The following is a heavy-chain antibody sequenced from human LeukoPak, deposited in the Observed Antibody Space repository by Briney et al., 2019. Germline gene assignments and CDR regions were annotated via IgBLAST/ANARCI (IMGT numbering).Heavy chain of an antibody. J-gene: IGHJ4*02. CDR3: AREEEVGYCSSTSCLKAFDS. D-gene: IGHD2-2*01. CDR2: ISTHNGNT. V-gene: IGHV1-18*01. CDR1: GYTFTSYG. Sequence: GASVRVSCKASGYTFTSYGISWVRQAPGQGLEWVAWISTHNGNTDYAQKFQGRVTMATDTYTSTAYMELRSLRSDDTAVYYCAREEEVGYCSSTSCLKAFDSWGQGTLVTVSS.